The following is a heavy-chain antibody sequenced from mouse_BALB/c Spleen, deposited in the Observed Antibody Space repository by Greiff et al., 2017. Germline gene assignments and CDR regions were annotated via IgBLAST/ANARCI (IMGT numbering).Heavy chain of an antibody. CDR2: IWWDDDK. CDR1: GFSLSTSGMG. D-gene: IGHD2-3*01. CDR3: ARIDGYYDAMDY. V-gene: IGHV8-8*01. Sequence: QVTLNVCGPGILQPSQTLSLTCSFSGFSLSTSGMGVGWIRQPSGKGLEWLAHIWWDDDKRYNPALKSRLTISKDTSSNQVFLKIASVDTADTATYYCARIDGYYDAMDYWGQGTSVTVSS. J-gene: IGHJ4*01.